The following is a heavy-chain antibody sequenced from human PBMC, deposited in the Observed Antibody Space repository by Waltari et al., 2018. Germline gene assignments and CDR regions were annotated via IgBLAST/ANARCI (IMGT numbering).Heavy chain of an antibody. D-gene: IGHD1-26*01. Sequence: QVQLQESGPGLVKPSETLSLTCAVSSYSISSGYYWGWLRQPPGKGLEWIGSIYPSGSAYYTPSLKSRVTISVDTSKNQFSLKLSSVTAADTAVYYCARANNQLGSGIYFSFDYWGQGTLVTVSS. V-gene: IGHV4-38-2*01. CDR3: ARANNQLGSGIYFSFDY. CDR1: SYSISSGYY. CDR2: IYPSGSA. J-gene: IGHJ4*02.